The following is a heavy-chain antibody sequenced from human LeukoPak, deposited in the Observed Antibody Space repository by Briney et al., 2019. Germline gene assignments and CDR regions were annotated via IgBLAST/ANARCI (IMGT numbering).Heavy chain of an antibody. D-gene: IGHD3-9*01. Sequence: GGSLKLSCATSGFTFNNYNMNWVRQAPGRALEWVSSITSSGTYIFYADSVKGRFTISRDNAKNSLYLQMNSLRAEDTAVYYCARDLSYFDWLIDAFDIWGQGTMVTVSS. V-gene: IGHV3-21*01. CDR3: ARDLSYFDWLIDAFDI. J-gene: IGHJ3*02. CDR1: GFTFNNYN. CDR2: ITSSGTYI.